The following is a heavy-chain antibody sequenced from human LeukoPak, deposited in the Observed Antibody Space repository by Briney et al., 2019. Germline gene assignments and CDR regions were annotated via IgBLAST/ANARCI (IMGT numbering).Heavy chain of an antibody. CDR3: ARGEYYGPGSYYNVDY. Sequence: GASVKVSCKASGYTFTSYDINWVRQATGQGLEWMGWMNPNSGNTGYAQKFQGRVTMTRNTSISTAYMELSSLRSEDTAVYYCARGEYYGPGSYYNVDYWGQGTLVTVSS. D-gene: IGHD3-10*01. J-gene: IGHJ4*02. CDR2: MNPNSGNT. V-gene: IGHV1-8*01. CDR1: GYTFTSYD.